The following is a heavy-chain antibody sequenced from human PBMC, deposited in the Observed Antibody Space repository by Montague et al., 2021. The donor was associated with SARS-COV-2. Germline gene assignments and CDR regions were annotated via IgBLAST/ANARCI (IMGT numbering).Heavy chain of an antibody. CDR1: GDSISRYY. V-gene: IGHV4-4*07. CDR3: ARAIWHLDV. CDR2: IYTGGYV. Sequence: SETLSLTRSVSGDSISRYYRSWIRQSDGKGLEWIGRIYTGGYVNYDPALQSRVGLSVDTSKSQVSLNVTSVTAADTAVYYCARAIWHLDVWGRGILVTVSS. J-gene: IGHJ2*01.